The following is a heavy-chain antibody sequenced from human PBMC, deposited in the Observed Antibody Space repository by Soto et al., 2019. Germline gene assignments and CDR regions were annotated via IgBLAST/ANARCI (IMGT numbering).Heavy chain of an antibody. V-gene: IGHV1-69*13. CDR1: GGTFSSYA. J-gene: IGHJ6*02. D-gene: IGHD3-10*01. Sequence: ASVKVSCKASGGTFSSYAISWLRQSPGQGLEWMGGIIPIFGTANYAQKFQGRVTITADESTSTAYMELSSLRSEDTAVYYCARATKMVRGVMDVWGQGTTVTVSS. CDR2: IIPIFGTA. CDR3: ARATKMVRGVMDV.